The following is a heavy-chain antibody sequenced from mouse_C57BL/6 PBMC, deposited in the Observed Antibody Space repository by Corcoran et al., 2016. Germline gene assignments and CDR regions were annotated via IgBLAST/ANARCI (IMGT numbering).Heavy chain of an antibody. J-gene: IGHJ1*03. CDR1: GYTFTSYG. Sequence: QVQLQQSGAELARPRASVKLSCKASGYTFTSYGISWVKQRTGQGLEWIGEIYPRSGNTYYNEKFKGKATLTADKSSSTAYMELRSLTSEDSAVYFCARKGVYYYGSSYPLLGYFDVCGTGTTVTVSS. CDR3: ARKGVYYYGSSYPLLGYFDV. D-gene: IGHD1-1*01. V-gene: IGHV1-81*01. CDR2: IYPRSGNT.